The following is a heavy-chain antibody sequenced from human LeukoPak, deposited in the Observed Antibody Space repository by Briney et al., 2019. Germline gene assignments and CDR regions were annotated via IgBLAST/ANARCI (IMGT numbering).Heavy chain of an antibody. V-gene: IGHV3-9*01. D-gene: IGHD1-1*01. CDR1: GFTFDDYA. CDR2: ISWNSGSI. Sequence: GGSLRLSCAASGFTFDDYAMHWVRQAPGKGLEWVSGISWNSGSIGYADSVKGRFTISRDNAKNSLYLQMNSLRAEDTALYYCAKSDWNEVFDYWGQGTLVTVSS. J-gene: IGHJ4*02. CDR3: AKSDWNEVFDY.